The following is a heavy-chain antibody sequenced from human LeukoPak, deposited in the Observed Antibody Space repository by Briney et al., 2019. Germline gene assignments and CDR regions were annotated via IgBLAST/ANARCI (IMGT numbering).Heavy chain of an antibody. J-gene: IGHJ4*02. Sequence: GSLRLSCAASGFTFSSYAMHWVRQAPGKGLEWVAVISYDGSNKYHADSVKGRFTISRDNSKNTLYLQMNSLRAEDTAVYYCARVTAVAETYWGQGTLVTVSS. V-gene: IGHV3-30*04. CDR3: ARVTAVAETY. D-gene: IGHD6-19*01. CDR1: GFTFSSYA. CDR2: ISYDGSNK.